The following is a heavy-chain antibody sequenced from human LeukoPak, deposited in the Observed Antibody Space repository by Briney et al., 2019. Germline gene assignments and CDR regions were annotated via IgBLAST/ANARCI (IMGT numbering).Heavy chain of an antibody. CDR1: GFTFSSYA. CDR3: AKASLQQCLPPGHGY. V-gene: IGHV3-23*01. J-gene: IGHJ4*02. Sequence: PVGSLRLSCAASGFTFSSYAMSWVRQAPGKGLEWVSAISGSGGSTYYADSVKGRFTVSRDNSKNTLYLQMNSPRAEDTAVYYCAKASLQQCLPPGHGYWGQGSLVTVSS. CDR2: ISGSGGST. D-gene: IGHD6-19*01.